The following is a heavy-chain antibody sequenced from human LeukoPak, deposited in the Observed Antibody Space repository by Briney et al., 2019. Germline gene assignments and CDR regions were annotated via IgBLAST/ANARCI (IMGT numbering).Heavy chain of an antibody. CDR3: ARARIQEVGVGYFDY. J-gene: IGHJ4*02. Sequence: SETLSLTCTVSGGSISSSSYYWGWIRQPPGKGLEWIGSIYYSGSTYYNPSLKSRVTISVDTSKKQFSLKLSSVTAADTAVYYRARARIQEVGVGYFDYWGQGTLVTVSS. CDR1: GGSISSSSYY. V-gene: IGHV4-39*07. CDR2: IYYSGST. D-gene: IGHD2-8*01.